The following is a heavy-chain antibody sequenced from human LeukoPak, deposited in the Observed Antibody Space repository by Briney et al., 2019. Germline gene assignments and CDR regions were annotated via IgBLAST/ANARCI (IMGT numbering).Heavy chain of an antibody. D-gene: IGHD3-3*01. V-gene: IGHV3-30*02. CDR2: IRFDGTSE. J-gene: IGHJ6*03. Sequence: GGSLRLSCAASGLTFSNFGMHWVRQAPGKGLEWVAFIRFDGTSEFYADSVKARFTISRDNSQNTVSLQLNNLRIEDTALYYCAKTSLSDPSGHYYYMDVWGKGTTVTVSS. CDR3: AKTSLSDPSGHYYYMDV. CDR1: GLTFSNFG.